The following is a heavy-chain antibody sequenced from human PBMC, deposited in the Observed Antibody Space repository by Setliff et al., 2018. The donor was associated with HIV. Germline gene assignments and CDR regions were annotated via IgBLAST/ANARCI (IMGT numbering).Heavy chain of an antibody. J-gene: IGHJ4*02. CDR3: ARDYYDSSGYIFFPGLPDY. CDR2: INSATGGT. CDR1: GYTFTDNY. V-gene: IGHV1-2*04. D-gene: IGHD3-22*01. Sequence: ASVKVSCKASGYTFTDNYIHWVRQAPGQGLEWMAWINSATGGTNYAQNFQGWVTVTRDTSISTAYMELSRLRSDDTAVYYCARDYYDSSGYIFFPGLPDYWGQGTLVTVSS.